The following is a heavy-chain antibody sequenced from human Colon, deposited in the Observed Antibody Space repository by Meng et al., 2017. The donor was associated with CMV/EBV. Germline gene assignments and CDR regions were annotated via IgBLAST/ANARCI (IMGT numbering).Heavy chain of an antibody. CDR2: MNPNSGNT. V-gene: IGHV1-8*01. CDR1: GYTFTSYD. J-gene: IGHJ4*02. Sequence: ASVKVSCKASGYTFTSYDINWVRQATGQGLEWMGWMNPNSGNTGYAQNLQGRVTMTTDTSTSTAYMELRSLRSDDTAVYYCARWGKVETDMVTTDYWGQGTLVTVSS. D-gene: IGHD5-18*01. CDR3: ARWGKVETDMVTTDY.